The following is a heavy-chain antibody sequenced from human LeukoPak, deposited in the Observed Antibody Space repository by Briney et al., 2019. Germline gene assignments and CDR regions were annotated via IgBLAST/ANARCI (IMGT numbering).Heavy chain of an antibody. D-gene: IGHD3-22*01. V-gene: IGHV3-72*01. J-gene: IGHJ4*02. Sequence: GGSLRLSCAATEFTFSDHYMDWVRQAPGKGLEWIGRTRNKANSYTTEYAASVKGRFTISRDDSKNSLYLQMNSLRAEDTAVYYCARDYPYDSSGYYYGMEGLFDYWGQGTLVTVSS. CDR1: EFTFSDHY. CDR2: TRNKANSYTT. CDR3: ARDYPYDSSGYYYGMEGLFDY.